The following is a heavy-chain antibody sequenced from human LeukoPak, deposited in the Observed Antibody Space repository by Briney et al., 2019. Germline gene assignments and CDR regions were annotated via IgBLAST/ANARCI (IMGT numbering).Heavy chain of an antibody. Sequence: SETLSLTCAVYGGSFSGYYWSWIRQPPGKGLEWIGNIYYSGDSYYHPSLKSRVTISVDTSKNQLSLKLTSVTAADTAVYYCARDRTSKHLYDINGFYASGYFDLWGRGTLVTVSS. CDR2: IYYSGDS. CDR1: GGSFSGYY. D-gene: IGHD3-22*01. J-gene: IGHJ2*01. V-gene: IGHV4-34*01. CDR3: ARDRTSKHLYDINGFYASGYFDL.